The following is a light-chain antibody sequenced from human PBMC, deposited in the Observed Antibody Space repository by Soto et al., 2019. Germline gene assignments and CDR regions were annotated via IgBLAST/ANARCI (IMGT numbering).Light chain of an antibody. V-gene: IGKV1-39*01. CDR2: AAS. Sequence: DIQMIQSPSSLSASVGDRVTITCRASQSISSYLNWYQQKPGKAPKLLIYAASSLQSGVPSRFSGSGSGTDFTLTISSLQPEDFATYYCQHYNSYSEAFGQGTKVDI. CDR3: QHYNSYSEA. J-gene: IGKJ1*01. CDR1: QSISSY.